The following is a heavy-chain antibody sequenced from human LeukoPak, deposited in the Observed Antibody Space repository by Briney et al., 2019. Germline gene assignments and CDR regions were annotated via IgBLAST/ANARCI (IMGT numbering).Heavy chain of an antibody. J-gene: IGHJ4*02. Sequence: GGSLRLSCAAPGFPFSSYAMSRVRQAPGKGLEWVSAISGSGGSTYYADSVKGRFTISRDNSKNTLYLQMNSLRAEDTAVYYCATPRDKWLPTRLFDYWGQGTLVTVSS. CDR1: GFPFSSYA. D-gene: IGHD5-12*01. V-gene: IGHV3-23*01. CDR3: ATPRDKWLPTRLFDY. CDR2: ISGSGGST.